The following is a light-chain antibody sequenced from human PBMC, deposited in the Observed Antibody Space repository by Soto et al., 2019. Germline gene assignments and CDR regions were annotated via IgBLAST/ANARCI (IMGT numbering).Light chain of an antibody. CDR2: DVS. CDR1: SNDVGGYNY. Sequence: QSALTQPASVSGSPGQSITISCTGTSNDVGGYNYVSWYQQHPGKAPKFMIYDVSNRPSGVSNRFSGSKSGNTASLTISGLQAEDEADYYCSSYTSSSTLVFGGGTKLTVL. J-gene: IGLJ2*01. CDR3: SSYTSSSTLV. V-gene: IGLV2-14*01.